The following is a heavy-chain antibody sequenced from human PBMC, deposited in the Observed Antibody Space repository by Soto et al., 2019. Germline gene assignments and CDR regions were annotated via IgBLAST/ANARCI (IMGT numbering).Heavy chain of an antibody. D-gene: IGHD2-2*01. V-gene: IGHV4-39*01. CDR1: DGSISSSSYY. CDR3: ARHVKGYCSSSSCHTDY. J-gene: IGHJ4*02. Sequence: SETLSLTCTASDGSISSSSYYWGWIRQPPGKGLEWIGSIYYSGSTYYNPSLKSRVTISVDTSKNQFSLKLSSVTAADTAVYYCARHVKGYCSSSSCHTDYWGQGTLVTVSS. CDR2: IYYSGST.